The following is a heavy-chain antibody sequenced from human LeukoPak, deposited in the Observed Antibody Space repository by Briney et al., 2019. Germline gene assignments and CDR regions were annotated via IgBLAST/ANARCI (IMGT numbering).Heavy chain of an antibody. J-gene: IGHJ4*02. Sequence: SETLSLTCTVSGASISSYYWGWIRQPPGKGLEWIGSIYHSGSTYYNPSLKSRVTISVDTSKNQFSLKLSSVTAADTAVYYCARDFGFWSGYSSFDYWGQGTLVTVSS. CDR2: IYHSGST. D-gene: IGHD3-3*01. CDR1: GASISSYY. V-gene: IGHV4-38-2*02. CDR3: ARDFGFWSGYSSFDY.